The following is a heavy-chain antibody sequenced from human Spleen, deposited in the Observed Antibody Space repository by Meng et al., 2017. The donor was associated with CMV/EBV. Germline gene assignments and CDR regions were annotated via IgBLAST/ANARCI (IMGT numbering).Heavy chain of an antibody. J-gene: IGHJ4*02. CDR1: GGSFSGYY. CDR3: ARLPDYFDSSGFDY. D-gene: IGHD3-22*01. Sequence: GGSLRLSCAVYGGSFSGYYWSWIRQPPGKGLEWISYISSSGTKMYYADSVQGRFTISRDNAKNSLYLEMNSLRAEDTAVYYCARLPDYFDSSGFDYWGQGTLVTVSS. V-gene: IGHV3-11*04. CDR2: ISSSGTKM.